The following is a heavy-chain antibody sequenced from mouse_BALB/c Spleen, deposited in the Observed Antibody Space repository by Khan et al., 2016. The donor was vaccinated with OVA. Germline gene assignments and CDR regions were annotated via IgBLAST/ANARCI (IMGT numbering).Heavy chain of an antibody. CDR3: ARNREPDYFDY. J-gene: IGHJ2*01. CDR1: GFSLTHYG. CDR2: IWAGGST. V-gene: IGHV2-9*02. Sequence: QVQLKESGPGLVAPPQSLSITCTVSGFSLTHYGVHWVRQPPGKGLEWLGVIWAGGSTNYNPALMSRLSISKDNSKSQVFLKMNSLQTDDTAMYFCARNREPDYFDYWGQGTTLTVSS.